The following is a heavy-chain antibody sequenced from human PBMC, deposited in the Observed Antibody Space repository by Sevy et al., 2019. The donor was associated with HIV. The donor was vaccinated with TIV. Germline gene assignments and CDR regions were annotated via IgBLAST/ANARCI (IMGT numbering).Heavy chain of an antibody. CDR2: VNSDGSST. Sequence: GESLKISCAASGFTFSSYWMHWVRQAPGKGLVWVSRVNSDGSSTSYADSVKGRFTISRDNAKNTRYLQMNSLRAEDTAVYYCARGAAAGTFDYWGQGTLVTVSS. V-gene: IGHV3-74*01. J-gene: IGHJ4*02. CDR1: GFTFSSYW. D-gene: IGHD6-13*01. CDR3: ARGAAAGTFDY.